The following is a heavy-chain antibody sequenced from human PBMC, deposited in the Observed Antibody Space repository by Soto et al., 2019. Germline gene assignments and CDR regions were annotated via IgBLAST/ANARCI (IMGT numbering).Heavy chain of an antibody. V-gene: IGHV3-30*03. CDR2: ISYDGSLQ. CDR3: VSDRGYGHASVPYS. CDR1: GFAFSSYG. D-gene: IGHD5-18*01. Sequence: QAQLVEFGGGVVQPGRSLRLSCAASGFAFSSYGMHWVRQAPGTGLEWVAVISYDGSLQHYADSVKGRFTISRDTPKNMGLLQMSSLRAEDTAVYYCVSDRGYGHASVPYSWGQGTLVSVSS. J-gene: IGHJ4*02.